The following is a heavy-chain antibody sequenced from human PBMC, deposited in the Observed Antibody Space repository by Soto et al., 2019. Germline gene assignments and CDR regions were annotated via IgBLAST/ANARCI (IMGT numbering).Heavy chain of an antibody. V-gene: IGHV1-3*01. CDR2: INGGTGQT. Sequence: ASVKVSCKASGYTFSTYAMHWVRQAPGQSLEWMGWINGGTGQTRYSQKFQGRVTITRDTSASTAYMELSSLRSEDTAVYYCARVRRAARADMDVWGQGTTVTVSS. J-gene: IGHJ6*02. CDR3: ARVRRAARADMDV. D-gene: IGHD6-6*01. CDR1: GYTFSTYA.